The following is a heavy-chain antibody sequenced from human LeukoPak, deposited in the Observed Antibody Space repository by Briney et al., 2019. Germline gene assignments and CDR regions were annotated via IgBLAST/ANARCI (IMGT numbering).Heavy chain of an antibody. CDR2: INHSGYT. CDR3: TRMTTGHDY. CDR1: GVSFNDYY. J-gene: IGHJ4*02. D-gene: IGHD4-17*01. V-gene: IGHV4-34*01. Sequence: SETLSLTCAVSGVSFNDYYWSWVRQTPGEGLEWIGEINHSGYTNDSPSLKSRVTISIDTSRKQFSLNLRSVTVADTGIYYCTRMTTGHDYWGQGTLVTASS.